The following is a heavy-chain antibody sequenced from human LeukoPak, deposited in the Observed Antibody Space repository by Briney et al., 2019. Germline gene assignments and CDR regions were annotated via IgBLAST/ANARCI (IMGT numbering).Heavy chain of an antibody. V-gene: IGHV4-34*01. CDR1: GGSFSGYY. CDR3: ARDRSYYGSGSYYDY. D-gene: IGHD3-10*01. J-gene: IGHJ4*02. CDR2: INHSGRT. Sequence: PSETLSLTCAVYGGSFSGYYWSWIRQPPGKGLEWIGEINHSGRTNYNPSLKRRVTISVDTSKNQFSLQQSSVTAADTAVYYCARDRSYYGSGSYYDYWGQGTLVTVSS.